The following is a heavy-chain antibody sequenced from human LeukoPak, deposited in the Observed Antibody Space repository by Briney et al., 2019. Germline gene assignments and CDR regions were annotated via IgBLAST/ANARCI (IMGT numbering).Heavy chain of an antibody. CDR2: IYSGGST. V-gene: IGHV3-66*01. CDR1: GFTVSNNY. D-gene: IGHD3-3*01. Sequence: GGSLRLSCAASGFTVSNNYMTWVRQAPGKGLEWVSLIYSGGSTYYADSVKGRFTVSIDNSKNTLYLQMNSLRAEDTAVYYCARDRRVLGVVPGAFDIWGQGTMVTVSS. J-gene: IGHJ3*02. CDR3: ARDRRVLGVVPGAFDI.